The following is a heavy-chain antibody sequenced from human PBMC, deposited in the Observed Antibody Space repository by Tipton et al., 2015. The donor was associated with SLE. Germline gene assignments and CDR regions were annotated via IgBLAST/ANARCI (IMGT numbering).Heavy chain of an antibody. J-gene: IGHJ6*03. V-gene: IGHV4-34*01. CDR2: INHSGST. D-gene: IGHD1-7*01. CDR1: GGSISGYY. Sequence: TLSLTCAVSGGSISGYYWSWIRQPPGKGLEWIGEINHSGSTYYNPSLNSRVTISLDTSKNQFSLKLSSVTAADTAVYYCARGKSTGTTDYYYYMDVWGKGTTVTVSS. CDR3: ARGKSTGTTDYYYYMDV.